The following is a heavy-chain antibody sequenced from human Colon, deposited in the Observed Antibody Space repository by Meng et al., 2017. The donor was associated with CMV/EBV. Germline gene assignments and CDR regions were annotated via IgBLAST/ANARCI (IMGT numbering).Heavy chain of an antibody. Sequence: GGSLRLSCVTSGFAFEDYTMHWVRQVSGKGLEWVSFISWDGDTTDYADSVKGRFTISKDNSKNSLYLQMSSLRSEDTALYYCAKDMSQLGIRHAFDVWGQGTKVTVSS. CDR2: ISWDGDTT. V-gene: IGHV3-43*01. CDR1: GFAFEDYT. D-gene: IGHD7-27*01. CDR3: AKDMSQLGIRHAFDV. J-gene: IGHJ3*01.